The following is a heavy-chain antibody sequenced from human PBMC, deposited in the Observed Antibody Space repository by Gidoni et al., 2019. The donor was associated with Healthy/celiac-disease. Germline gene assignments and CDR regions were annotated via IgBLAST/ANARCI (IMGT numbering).Heavy chain of an antibody. CDR3: AKGHPSADTAMGVGFDY. V-gene: IGHV3-9*01. Sequence: EVQLVESGGGLVQPGRSLRLSCAASGFTFDDYAMHWVRQAPGKGLEWVSGISWNSGSIGYADSVKGRFTISRDNAKNSLYLQMNSLRAEDTALYYCAKGHPSADTAMGVGFDYWGQGTLVTVSS. CDR2: ISWNSGSI. D-gene: IGHD5-18*01. J-gene: IGHJ4*02. CDR1: GFTFDDYA.